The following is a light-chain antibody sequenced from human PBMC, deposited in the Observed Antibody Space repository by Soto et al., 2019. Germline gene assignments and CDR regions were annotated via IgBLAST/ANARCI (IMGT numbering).Light chain of an antibody. J-gene: IGKJ1*01. CDR1: QSVSSY. CDR3: QQRSNWPPT. Sequence: ESVLTQSPGTLSLSPGERSTLSCMAGQSVSSYLAWYEQKPGQAPRLLIYDASNRATGIPARFSGSGSGTDFTLTISSLEPEDFAVYYCQQRSNWPPTFGQGTKVDIK. V-gene: IGKV3-11*01. CDR2: DAS.